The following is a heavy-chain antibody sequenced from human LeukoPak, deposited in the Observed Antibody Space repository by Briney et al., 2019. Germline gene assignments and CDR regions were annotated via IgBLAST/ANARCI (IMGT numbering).Heavy chain of an antibody. CDR2: IYYSGNA. D-gene: IGHD2-2*01. CDR3: ALHQMLFMGFDP. Sequence: SETLSLTCTVSGGSISSGGYYWSWIRQPPGKGLEWIGYIYYSGNADYNPSLKSRATIAVDTSKNQFSLKLSSVTAADTAVYYCALHQMLFMGFDPWGQGTLVTVSS. CDR1: GGSISSGGYY. V-gene: IGHV4-61*08. J-gene: IGHJ5*02.